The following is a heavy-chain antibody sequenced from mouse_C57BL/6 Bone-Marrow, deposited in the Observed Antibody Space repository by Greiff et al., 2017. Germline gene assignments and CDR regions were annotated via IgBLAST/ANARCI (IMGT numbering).Heavy chain of an antibody. CDR2: IYPRSGNT. J-gene: IGHJ2*01. V-gene: IGHV1-81*01. CDR1: GYTFTSYG. Sequence: QVQLKQSGAELARPGASVKLSCKASGYTFTSYGISWVKQRTGQGLEWIGEIYPRSGNTYYNEKFKGKATLTADKSSSTAYMELRSLTSEDSAVYFCASPFITSVVSSDSWGQGTTLTVSS. D-gene: IGHD1-1*01. CDR3: ASPFITSVVSSDS.